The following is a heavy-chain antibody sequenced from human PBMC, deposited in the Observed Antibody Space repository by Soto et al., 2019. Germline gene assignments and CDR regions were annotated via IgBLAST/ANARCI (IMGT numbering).Heavy chain of an antibody. CDR3: ARTTGRHLDF. V-gene: IGHV4-39*01. CDR2: IDHSGTA. D-gene: IGHD4-4*01. Sequence: ETLSLTCTVSYGSISVSNVFWGWVRQPPGKGLEWIGNIDHSGTAYFNPSLGTRVTFPVDTSKNQFSLTLYSVTAADTAVYYCARTTGRHLDFWGQGILVTVSS. CDR1: YGSISVSNVF. J-gene: IGHJ4*02.